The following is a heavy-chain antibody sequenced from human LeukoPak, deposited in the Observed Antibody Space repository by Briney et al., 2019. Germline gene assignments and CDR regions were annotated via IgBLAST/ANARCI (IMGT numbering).Heavy chain of an antibody. Sequence: ASVKVSCKASGGTFSSYAISWVRQAPGQGLEWMGGIVPIFGTANYAQKFQGRVTITADESTSTAYMELSSLRSEDTAVYYCARSLHDYGGNSQEYYFDYWGQGTLVTVSS. J-gene: IGHJ4*02. CDR2: IVPIFGTA. CDR1: GGTFSSYA. D-gene: IGHD4-23*01. V-gene: IGHV1-69*13. CDR3: ARSLHDYGGNSQEYYFDY.